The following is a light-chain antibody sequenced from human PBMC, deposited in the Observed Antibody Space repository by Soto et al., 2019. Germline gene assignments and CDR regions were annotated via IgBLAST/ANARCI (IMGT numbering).Light chain of an antibody. CDR3: HSYTSSNTVV. CDR2: DVT. V-gene: IGLV2-14*03. CDR1: GSDVGGYNY. J-gene: IGLJ3*02. Sequence: QSALTQPASVSGSPGQSITISCTGTGSDVGGYNYVSWYQQHPGKAPKLMIYDVTSRPSGVSNRFSGSKSGNTASLTISGLQAEDEADYYCHSYTSSNTVVFGGGTKLTVL.